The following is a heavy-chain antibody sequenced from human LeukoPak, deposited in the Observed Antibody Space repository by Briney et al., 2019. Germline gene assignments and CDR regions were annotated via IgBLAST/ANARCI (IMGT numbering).Heavy chain of an antibody. CDR1: GFTFSNSG. Sequence: PGGSLRLSCAASGFTFSNSGMHWVRQAPGKGLEWVSSISSSSSYIYYADSVKGRFTISRDNAKNSLYLQMNSLRAEDTAVYYCARVRARGYGDYALDYWGQGTLVTVSS. CDR2: ISSSSSYI. CDR3: ARVRARGYGDYALDY. V-gene: IGHV3-21*01. D-gene: IGHD4-17*01. J-gene: IGHJ4*02.